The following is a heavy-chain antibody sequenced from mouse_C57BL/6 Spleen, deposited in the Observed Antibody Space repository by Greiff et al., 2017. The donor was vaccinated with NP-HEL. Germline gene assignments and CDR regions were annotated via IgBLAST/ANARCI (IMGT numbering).Heavy chain of an antibody. CDR3: ARSPVRGDYFDY. Sequence: VQLQQPGAELVMPGASVKLSCKASGYTFTSYWMHWVKQRPGQGLEWIGEIDPSDSYTNYNQKFKGKSTLTVDKSSSTAYMQLSSLTSEDSAVYYCARSPVRGDYFDYWGQGTTLTVSS. D-gene: IGHD3-3*01. J-gene: IGHJ2*01. CDR2: IDPSDSYT. CDR1: GYTFTSYW. V-gene: IGHV1-69*01.